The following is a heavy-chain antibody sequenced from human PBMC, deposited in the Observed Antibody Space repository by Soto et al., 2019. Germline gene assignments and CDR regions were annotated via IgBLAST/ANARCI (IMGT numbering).Heavy chain of an antibody. CDR2: MNPSTGST. J-gene: IGHJ4*02. CDR3: ARGRLVAGPVDY. CDR1: GYTFTSYD. Sequence: QVQLVQSGAEVKKPGASVKVSCKASGYTFTSYDIKWVRQATGQGLEWMGWMNPSTGSTGFAQKFQGRVTMISNTSISTASRELSSLTSEDTAVYYCARGRLVAGPVDYWGQGTLVTVSS. V-gene: IGHV1-8*01. D-gene: IGHD6-19*01.